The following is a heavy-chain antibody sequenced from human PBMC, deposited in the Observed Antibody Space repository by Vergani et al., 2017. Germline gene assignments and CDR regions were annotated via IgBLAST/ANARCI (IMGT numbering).Heavy chain of an antibody. J-gene: IGHJ6*03. Sequence: QVQRVQSGAEVKKPRSSVKVSCKASGGTFSSYAISWGRQAPGQGLEWMGGIIPIFGTANYAQKFQGRVTITADESTSTAYMELSSLRSEDTAVYYCARDAVVTPGYYYYYYMDVWGKGTTVTVSS. V-gene: IGHV1-69*01. CDR2: IIPIFGTA. CDR3: ARDAVVTPGYYYYYYMDV. D-gene: IGHD4-23*01. CDR1: GGTFSSYA.